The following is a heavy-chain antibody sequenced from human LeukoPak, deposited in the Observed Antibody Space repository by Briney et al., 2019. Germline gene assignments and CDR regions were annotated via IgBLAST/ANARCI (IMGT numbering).Heavy chain of an antibody. D-gene: IGHD1-14*01. CDR3: ARSTGAHSFDY. Sequence: GGALRLSCAASGFTFSSYAMHWVRQAPGKGLEYVSAISSNGGSTYYANSVKGRFTISRDNSKNTLYLQMGSLRAEDMAVYYCARSTGAHSFDYWGQGTLVTVSS. J-gene: IGHJ4*02. CDR1: GFTFSSYA. CDR2: ISSNGGST. V-gene: IGHV3-64*01.